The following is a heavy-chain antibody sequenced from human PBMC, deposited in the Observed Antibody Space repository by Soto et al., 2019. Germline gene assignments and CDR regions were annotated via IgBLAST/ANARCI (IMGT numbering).Heavy chain of an antibody. Sequence: GGSLRLSCAASGFTFSSYGMHWVRQAPGKGLEWVAVIWYDGSNKYYADSVKGRFTISRDNSKNTLYLQMNSLRAEDTAVYYCARAPSPRNLPTYYYYYGMDVWGQGTTVTVSS. V-gene: IGHV3-33*01. CDR3: ARAPSPRNLPTYYYYYGMDV. CDR2: IWYDGSNK. J-gene: IGHJ6*02. D-gene: IGHD2-2*01. CDR1: GFTFSSYG.